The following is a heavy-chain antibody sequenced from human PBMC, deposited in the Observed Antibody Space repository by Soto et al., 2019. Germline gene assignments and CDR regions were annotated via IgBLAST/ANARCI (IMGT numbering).Heavy chain of an antibody. D-gene: IGHD2-2*01. CDR3: ATGRDQGYYYYGMDV. V-gene: IGHV4-59*01. CDR1: GGSISSYY. J-gene: IGHJ6*02. CDR2: IYYSGST. Sequence: LPLTCTVSGGSISSYYWSWIRQPLGKGLEWIGYIYYSGSTNYNPSLKSRVTISVDTSKNQFSLKLSSVTAADTAVYYCATGRDQGYYYYGMDVWGQGTTVTVS.